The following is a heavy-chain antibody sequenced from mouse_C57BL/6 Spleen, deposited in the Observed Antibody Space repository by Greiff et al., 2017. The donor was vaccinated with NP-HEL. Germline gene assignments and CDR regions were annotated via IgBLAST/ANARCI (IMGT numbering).Heavy chain of an antibody. V-gene: IGHV1-42*01. CDR1: GYSFTGYY. CDR2: INPSTGGT. CDR3: ARTYYDYAGSYAMDY. D-gene: IGHD2-4*01. J-gene: IGHJ4*01. Sequence: EVQLQQSGPELVKPGASVKISCKASGYSFTGYYMNWVKQSPEKSLEWIGEINPSTGGTTYNQKFKAKATLTVDKSSSTAYMQLKSLTSEDSAVYYCARTYYDYAGSYAMDYWGQGTSVTVSS.